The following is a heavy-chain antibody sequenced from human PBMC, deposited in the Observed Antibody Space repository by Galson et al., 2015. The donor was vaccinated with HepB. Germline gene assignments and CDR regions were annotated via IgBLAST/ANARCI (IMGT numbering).Heavy chain of an antibody. Sequence: QSGAEVKKPGESLKISCKGSGYSFTSYWIGWVRQMPGKGLEWMGIIYPGDSDTRYSPSFQGQVTISADKSISTAYLQWSSLKASDTAMYYCARLKGSSWFQGNAFDIWGQGTMVTVSS. CDR3: ARLKGSSWFQGNAFDI. D-gene: IGHD6-13*01. CDR1: GYSFTSYW. J-gene: IGHJ3*02. CDR2: IYPGDSDT. V-gene: IGHV5-51*01.